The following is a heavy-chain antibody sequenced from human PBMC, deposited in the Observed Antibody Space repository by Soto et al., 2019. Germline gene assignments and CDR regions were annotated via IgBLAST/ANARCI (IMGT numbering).Heavy chain of an antibody. J-gene: IGHJ5*02. D-gene: IGHD6-13*01. CDR2: ISGSGGST. CDR1: GFTFSSYA. V-gene: IGHV3-23*01. Sequence: EVQLLESGGGLVQPGGSLRLSCAASGFTFSSYAMSWVRQAPGKGLEWVSAISGSGGSTYYADSVKGRFTISRDNSKNTLYLQMNSLGAEDTAVYYCAKLGSSWSSKTNWFDPWGQGTLVTVSS. CDR3: AKLGSSWSSKTNWFDP.